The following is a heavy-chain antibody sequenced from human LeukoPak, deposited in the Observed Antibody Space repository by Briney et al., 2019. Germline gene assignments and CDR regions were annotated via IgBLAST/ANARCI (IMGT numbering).Heavy chain of an antibody. CDR3: ARPYDPSSGDAFDI. J-gene: IGHJ3*02. CDR1: GGSISSSSYY. Sequence: SETLSLTCTVSGGSISSSSYYWGWIRQPPGKGLEWIGNIYYSGSTYYNPSLESRVTISVDTSKNQFSLKLSSVTAADTAVYYCARPYDPSSGDAFDIWGQGTMVTVSS. V-gene: IGHV4-39*01. D-gene: IGHD3-22*01. CDR2: IYYSGST.